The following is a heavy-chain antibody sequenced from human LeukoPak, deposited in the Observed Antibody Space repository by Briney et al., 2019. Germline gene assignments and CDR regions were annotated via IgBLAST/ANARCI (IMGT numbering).Heavy chain of an antibody. CDR1: GGSISNYY. Sequence: SETLSLTCTDSGGSISNYYWSWIRQPPGKGLEYIGHIYYRGSTNYNPALKSRVTMTVDTSKNQFSLKLISVTAADTAVYYCARPKFTYNDGGLSVDVWGQGTTVTVSS. D-gene: IGHD3-3*01. V-gene: IGHV4-59*01. J-gene: IGHJ6*02. CDR2: IYYRGST. CDR3: ARPKFTYNDGGLSVDV.